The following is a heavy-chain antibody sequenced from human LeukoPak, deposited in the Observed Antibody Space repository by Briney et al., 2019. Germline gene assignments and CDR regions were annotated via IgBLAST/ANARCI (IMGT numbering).Heavy chain of an antibody. CDR1: GLSLNTYG. J-gene: IGHJ4*02. CDR2: TWYDGNKI. Sequence: PGGSLRLSCTASGLSLNTYGIHWVRQAPGRGLERVAVTWYDGNKIHYKDSVRGRLTLSRDKSKNTVYLQMYSLAGEDSAVYYCGAGRTLGVDFWGQGALVIVSS. D-gene: IGHD1-7*01. V-gene: IGHV3-33*01. CDR3: GAGRTLGVDF.